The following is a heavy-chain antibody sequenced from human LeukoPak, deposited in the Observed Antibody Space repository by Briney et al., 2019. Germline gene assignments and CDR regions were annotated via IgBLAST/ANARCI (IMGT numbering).Heavy chain of an antibody. CDR2: IYHSGST. D-gene: IGHD6-13*01. V-gene: IGHV4-59*01. J-gene: IGHJ5*02. CDR1: GGSISSYY. Sequence: SETLSLTCTVSGGSISSYYWSWIRQPPGKGLEWIGYIYHSGSTNYNPSLKSRVTISVDTSKNQFSLKLSSVTAADTAVYYCARDHSSSWYGAFDPWGQGTLVTVSS. CDR3: ARDHSSSWYGAFDP.